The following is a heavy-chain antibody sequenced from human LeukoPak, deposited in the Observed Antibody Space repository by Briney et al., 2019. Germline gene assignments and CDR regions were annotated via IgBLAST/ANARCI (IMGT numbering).Heavy chain of an antibody. CDR1: GFTFSSYA. V-gene: IGHV3-23*01. CDR2: ISGSGGST. Sequence: GGSLRLSCAASGFTFSSYAMSWVRQAPGKGLEWVSDISGSGGSTYYADSVKGRFTISRDNAKNTLYLQMNSLRAEDTAVYYCARDSDCSGGSCYFHYYYYGMDVWGQGTTVTVSS. D-gene: IGHD2-15*01. J-gene: IGHJ6*02. CDR3: ARDSDCSGGSCYFHYYYYGMDV.